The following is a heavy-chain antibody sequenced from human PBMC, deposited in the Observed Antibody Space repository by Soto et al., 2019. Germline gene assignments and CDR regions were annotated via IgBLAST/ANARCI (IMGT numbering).Heavy chain of an antibody. CDR2: IDDGNGKT. CDR3: ARGRGWYEY. D-gene: IGHD6-19*01. J-gene: IGHJ4*02. V-gene: IGHV1-3*01. CDR1: GYIFNRYV. Sequence: QVQLVQSGAEVKKPGASVKVSCKASGYIFNRYVMHWVRQAPGQRPEWMGWIDDGNGKTKYSEKFQGRVTITRDTSESTAYMELTTLRSEDTAVYYCARGRGWYEYWGQGTEVIVSS.